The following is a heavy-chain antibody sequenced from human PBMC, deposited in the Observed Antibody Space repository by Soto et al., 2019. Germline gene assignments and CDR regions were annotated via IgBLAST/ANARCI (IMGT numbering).Heavy chain of an antibody. V-gene: IGHV5-51*01. CDR1: GYSFTSYW. CDR3: ARREGSVNYYYYGMDV. J-gene: IGHJ6*02. Sequence: GESLKISCKGSGYSFTSYWIGWVRQMPGKGLEWMGFIYPGDSDTRYSPSFQGQVTISADKSISTAYLQWSSLKASDTAMYYCARREGSVNYYYYGMDVWGQGTTVTVSS. D-gene: IGHD1-26*01. CDR2: IYPGDSDT.